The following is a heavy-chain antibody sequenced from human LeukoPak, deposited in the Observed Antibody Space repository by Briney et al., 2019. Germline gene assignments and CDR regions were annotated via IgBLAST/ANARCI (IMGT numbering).Heavy chain of an antibody. V-gene: IGHV4-39*01. Sequence: SETLSLTCSVSDGSINSYYWGWIRQPPGKGLEWIGSIYYSGSTYYNPSLKSRVTISVDTSKNQFSLKLSSVTAADTAVYYCASTYSSGWYFDYWGQGTLVTVSS. D-gene: IGHD6-19*01. J-gene: IGHJ4*02. CDR3: ASTYSSGWYFDY. CDR1: DGSINSYY. CDR2: IYYSGST.